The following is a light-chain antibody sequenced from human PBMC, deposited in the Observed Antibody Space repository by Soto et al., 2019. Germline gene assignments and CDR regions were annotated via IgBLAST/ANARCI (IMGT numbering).Light chain of an antibody. CDR3: CSYAGNNNLV. CDR1: SSDVGGYNY. CDR2: EVN. V-gene: IGLV2-8*01. J-gene: IGLJ3*02. Sequence: QSVLTQPPSASASPGQSVTISCTGTSSDVGGYNYVSWYQQHPGKVPTLIIYEVNRRPSGVPDRFSGSKSGNAASLTVSGLQAEDEADYYCCSYAGNNNLVFGGGTQLTVL.